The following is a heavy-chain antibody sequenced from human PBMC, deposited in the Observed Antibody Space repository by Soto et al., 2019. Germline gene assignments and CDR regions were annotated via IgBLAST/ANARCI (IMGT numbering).Heavy chain of an antibody. D-gene: IGHD3-10*01. CDR2: IHNSGST. J-gene: IGHJ3*02. V-gene: IGHV4-30-4*01. Sequence: QQQLQESGPGLVKPSQTLSLTCTVSGGSMNSHDSYWSWIRQPPGKGLEWIGYIHNSGSTYYNPSLKSRLTISSDMSKNQFSLRLNSVTAADTALYFCARGEVRGPFDIWGQGTKVTVSS. CDR1: GGSMNSHDSY. CDR3: ARGEVRGPFDI.